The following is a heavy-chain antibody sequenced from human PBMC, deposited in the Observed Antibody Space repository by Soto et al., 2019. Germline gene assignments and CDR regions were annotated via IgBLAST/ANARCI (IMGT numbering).Heavy chain of an antibody. D-gene: IGHD4-17*01. CDR2: LLRSGSSA. CDR3: AKDAISGDGIWLMHP. J-gene: IGHJ5*02. CDR1: GFTFRNYA. Sequence: GGSLRLSCAASGFTFRNYAMTWARQAPGKGLEWVSSLLRSGSSAYYADSVRGRFTISSDTSATSLYLQMDNLRAEDTAIYYCAKDAISGDGIWLMHPWAQGTVVTVSS. V-gene: IGHV3-23*01.